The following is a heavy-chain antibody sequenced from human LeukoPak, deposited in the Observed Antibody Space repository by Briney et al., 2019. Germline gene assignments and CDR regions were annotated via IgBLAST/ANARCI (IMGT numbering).Heavy chain of an antibody. J-gene: IGHJ5*02. CDR1: GGSFSGYY. CDR3: ARGKGRSRQQLVRVNNWFDP. V-gene: IGHV4-34*01. Sequence: SETLSLTCAVYGGSFSGYYWSWIRQPPGKGLEWMGSIYHSGNTYYNPSLKSRLTISVDTSKNHFSLKLGSVTAADTAVYYCARGKGRSRQQLVRVNNWFDPWGQGTLVTVSS. CDR2: IYHSGNT. D-gene: IGHD6-13*01.